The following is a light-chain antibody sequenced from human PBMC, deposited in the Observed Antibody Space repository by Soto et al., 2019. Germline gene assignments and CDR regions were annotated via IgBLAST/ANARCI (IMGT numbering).Light chain of an antibody. V-gene: IGKV3-20*01. CDR2: GAS. Sequence: EIVLTQSPGTLSLSPGERATLSCRASQSVSSSSLAWYQQKSGQAPRLLIYGASSRATGIRDRFSGSGSGTGFTLTISRLEPEDFAVYYCQQYGSSPPMYTFGQGTKLEIK. J-gene: IGKJ2*01. CDR3: QQYGSSPPMYT. CDR1: QSVSSSS.